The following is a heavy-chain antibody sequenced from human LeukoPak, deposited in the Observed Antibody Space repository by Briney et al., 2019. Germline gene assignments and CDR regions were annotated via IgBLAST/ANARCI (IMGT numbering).Heavy chain of an antibody. CDR3: ARDPDPYYDFWSGYYYYFDY. CDR2: INAYNGNT. J-gene: IGHJ4*02. V-gene: IGHV1-18*01. Sequence: ASVKVSCKASGYTFTSYGISWVRQAPGQGLEWMGWINAYNGNTNYAQKLQGRVTMTTDTSTSTAYMELRSLRSDDTAVYYCARDPDPYYDFWSGYYYYFDYWGQGTLVTVSS. D-gene: IGHD3-3*01. CDR1: GYTFTSYG.